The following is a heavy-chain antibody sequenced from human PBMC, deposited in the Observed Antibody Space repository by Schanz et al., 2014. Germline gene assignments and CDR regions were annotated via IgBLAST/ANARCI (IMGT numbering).Heavy chain of an antibody. CDR2: IGYDGSEK. Sequence: QVQLVESGGGLVKPGGSLRLSCAASGFTFSDYYMSWIRQAPGKGLEWVANIGYDGSEKYYVDSVKGRFTIARDNSKNTLFLQMDSLRVEDTAVYYCMAMGRNTSHYFDHWGQGTLVTVSS. CDR3: MAMGRNTSHYFDH. V-gene: IGHV3-33*08. CDR1: GFTFSDYY. D-gene: IGHD1-1*01. J-gene: IGHJ4*02.